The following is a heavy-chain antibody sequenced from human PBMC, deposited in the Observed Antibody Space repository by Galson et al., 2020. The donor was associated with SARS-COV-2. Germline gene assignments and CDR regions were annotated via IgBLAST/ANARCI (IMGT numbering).Heavy chain of an antibody. CDR2: ISSSGSTI. CDR1: GFTFSDYY. CDR3: ARDQIAAAGTHYYYGMDV. V-gene: IGHV3-11*01. Sequence: KIGESLKISCAASGFTFSDYYMSWIRQAPGKGLEWVSYISSSGSTIYYADSVKGRFTISRDNAKNSLYLQMNSLRAEDTAVYYCARDQIAAAGTHYYYGMDVWGQGTTVTVSS. D-gene: IGHD6-13*01. J-gene: IGHJ6*02.